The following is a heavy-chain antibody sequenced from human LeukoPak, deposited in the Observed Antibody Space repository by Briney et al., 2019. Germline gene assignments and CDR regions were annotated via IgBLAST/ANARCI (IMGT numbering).Heavy chain of an antibody. CDR3: ARAGIGVVSSTPHFDY. J-gene: IGHJ4*02. CDR2: IYTSGST. D-gene: IGHD3-3*01. CDR1: GGSISSGSYY. V-gene: IGHV4-61*02. Sequence: SETLSLTCTVSGGSISSGSYYWSWIRQPAGKGLEWIGRIYTSGSTNYNPSLKSRVTISVDTSKNQFSLRLSSVTAADTAVYYCARAGIGVVSSTPHFDYWGQGTLVTVSS.